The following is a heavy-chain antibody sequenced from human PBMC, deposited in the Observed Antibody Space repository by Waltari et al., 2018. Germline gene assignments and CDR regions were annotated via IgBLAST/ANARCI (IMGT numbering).Heavy chain of an antibody. Sequence: VHLVQSGAEVRKPGSSVKVSCEAPGGSFGTYGIPWVRQAPGQGLDRMAGINPIFGTPNSAQKFQGRVTVAADELTTTVYMELSSLRSDDTAVYFCAKRIVGGPFDVWGQGTMVTVSS. V-gene: IGHV1-69*12. CDR2: INPIFGTP. CDR3: AKRIVGGPFDV. J-gene: IGHJ3*01. D-gene: IGHD1-26*01. CDR1: GGSFGTYG.